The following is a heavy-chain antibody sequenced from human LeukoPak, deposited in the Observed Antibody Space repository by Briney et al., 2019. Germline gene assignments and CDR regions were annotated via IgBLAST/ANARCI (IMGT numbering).Heavy chain of an antibody. CDR1: GFTFNSQA. J-gene: IGHJ5*02. Sequence: GGSLRLSCAASGFTFNSQAMSWVRLAPGKGLEWVSSISGSGGSTYYYTDSVKGRFTISRDNSKNTLYLQMNSLRAEDTAVYYCAKVAGGSGSYYKFVDWFDPWGQGTLVTVSS. D-gene: IGHD3-10*01. V-gene: IGHV3-23*01. CDR3: AKVAGGSGSYYKFVDWFDP. CDR2: ISGSGGST.